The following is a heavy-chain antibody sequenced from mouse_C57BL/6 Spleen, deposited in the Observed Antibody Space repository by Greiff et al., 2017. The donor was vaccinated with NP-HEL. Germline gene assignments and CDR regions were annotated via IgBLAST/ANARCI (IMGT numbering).Heavy chain of an antibody. CDR3: ARQFGGYYFDY. D-gene: IGHD1-1*02. CDR2: IDPSDSYT. CDR1: GYTFTSYW. Sequence: QVQLQQPGAELVKPGASVKLSCKASGYTFTSYWMQWVKQRPGQGLEWIGAIDPSDSYTNYNQKFKGKATLTVDTASSTAYMQLSSLTSEDSAVYYCARQFGGYYFDYWGQGTTLTVSS. J-gene: IGHJ2*01. V-gene: IGHV1-50*01.